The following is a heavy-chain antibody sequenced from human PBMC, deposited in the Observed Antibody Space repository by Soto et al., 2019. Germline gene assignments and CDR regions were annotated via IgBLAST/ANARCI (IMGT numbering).Heavy chain of an antibody. J-gene: IGHJ5*02. V-gene: IGHV4-31*03. CDR3: ARGINYYDSSGDSWFDP. CDR1: GDSISSGAYY. D-gene: IGHD3-22*01. Sequence: SETLSLTCTVSGDSISSGAYYWSWILQHPGKGLEWIGYISYSGRTYYNPSLKSRLTISLDTSENQFSLKLTSVTAADTAMYYCARGINYYDSSGDSWFDPWGQGTLVTVSS. CDR2: ISYSGRT.